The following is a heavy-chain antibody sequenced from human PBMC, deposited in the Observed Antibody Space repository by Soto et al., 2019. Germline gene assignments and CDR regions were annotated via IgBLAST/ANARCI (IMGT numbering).Heavy chain of an antibody. J-gene: IGHJ4*02. CDR3: ARGRRRGYSYGASLDY. V-gene: IGHV4-34*01. D-gene: IGHD5-18*01. Sequence: QAQLQQWGAGQLKPSETLSLTCGVSGGSFSSFFWSWLRQPPGKGLEWMGEINHLGSTNYNPSLKRRVTISVDKSKNQFSLRLNSVTAADTAVYFCARGRRRGYSYGASLDYWGRGTLVTVSS. CDR2: INHLGST. CDR1: GGSFSSFF.